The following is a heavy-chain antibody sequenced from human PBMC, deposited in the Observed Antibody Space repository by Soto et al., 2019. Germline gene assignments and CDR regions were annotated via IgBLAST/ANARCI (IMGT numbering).Heavy chain of an antibody. CDR2: INAGNGNT. D-gene: IGHD5-18*01. CDR3: ARDPGYSYGYN. V-gene: IGHV1-3*01. J-gene: IGHJ4*02. CDR1: GYTFTNYA. Sequence: QVQLVQSGAEVKKPGASVKVSCKASGYTFTNYAMHWVRKAPGQRLEWMGWINAGNGNTKYSQKFQGRVTITRDTSASTAYMELSSLRSEDTAVYYCARDPGYSYGYNWGQGTLVTVSS.